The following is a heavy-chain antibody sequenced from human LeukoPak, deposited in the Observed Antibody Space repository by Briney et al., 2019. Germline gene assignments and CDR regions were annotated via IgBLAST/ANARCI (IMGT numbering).Heavy chain of an antibody. J-gene: IGHJ3*02. Sequence: SETPSLTCAVYGGSFSGYYWSWIRQPPGKGLEWIGEINHSGSTNYNPSLKSRVTISVDTSKNQFSLKLSSVTAADTAVYYCVRELYSSGYHDAFDIWGQGTMVTVSS. CDR2: INHSGST. CDR3: VRELYSSGYHDAFDI. V-gene: IGHV4-34*01. CDR1: GGSFSGYY. D-gene: IGHD3-22*01.